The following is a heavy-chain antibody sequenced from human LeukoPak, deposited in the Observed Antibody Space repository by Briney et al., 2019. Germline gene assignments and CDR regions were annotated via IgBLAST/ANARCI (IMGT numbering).Heavy chain of an antibody. CDR3: ARDTGSYDILTGPGAFDI. V-gene: IGHV4-59*12. CDR2: IHYSGTT. D-gene: IGHD3-9*01. J-gene: IGHJ3*02. Sequence: SETLSLTCTVSGDSINNYYWAWIRQPPGKGLEWIGYIHYSGTTYYNPSLKSRVTISVDTSKNQFSLKLSSVTAADTAVYYCARDTGSYDILTGPGAFDIWGQGTMVTVSS. CDR1: GDSINNYY.